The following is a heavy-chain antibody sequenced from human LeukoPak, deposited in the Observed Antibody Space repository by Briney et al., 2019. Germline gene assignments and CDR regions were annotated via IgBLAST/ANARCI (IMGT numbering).Heavy chain of an antibody. D-gene: IGHD6-13*01. CDR2: IRYDGSNK. CDR3: AKSQPGIAAAGTLPLDY. J-gene: IGHJ4*02. CDR1: GFTFSSYA. Sequence: PGGSLRLSCAASGFTFSSYAMHWVRQAPGKGLEWVAFIRYDGSNKYYADSVKGRFTISRDNSKNTLYLQMNSLRAEDTAVYYCAKSQPGIAAAGTLPLDYWGQGTLVTVSS. V-gene: IGHV3-30*02.